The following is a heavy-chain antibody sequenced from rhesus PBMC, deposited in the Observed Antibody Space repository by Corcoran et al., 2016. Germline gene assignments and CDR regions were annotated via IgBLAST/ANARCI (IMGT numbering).Heavy chain of an antibody. CDR3: ARVREQGWFDL. CDR1: GYSISSGYD. V-gene: IGHV4-76*01. Sequence: QVQLQESGPGVVKPSETLSLTCAVSGYSISSGYDWSWIRQPPGKGLEWIGYIYGSSGSTNYNPSLKNRVTISKDTSKNQFSLKLSSVTAADTAVYYCARVREQGWFDLWGPGTPITISS. CDR2: IYGSSGST. J-gene: IGHJ2*01. D-gene: IGHD1-20*01.